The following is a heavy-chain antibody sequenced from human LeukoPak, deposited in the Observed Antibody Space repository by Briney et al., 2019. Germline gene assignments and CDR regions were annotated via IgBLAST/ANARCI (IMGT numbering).Heavy chain of an antibody. CDR3: ARGPGHYYDSSGHAYMDV. CDR2: INPNSGGT. J-gene: IGHJ6*03. D-gene: IGHD3-22*01. CDR1: GYTFTGYY. V-gene: IGHV1-2*02. Sequence: ASVKVSCKASGYTFTGYYMHWVRQAPGQGLEWMGWINPNSGGTNYAQKFQGRVTMTRDMSTSTVYMELSSLRSEDTAVYYCARGPGHYYDSSGHAYMDVWGKGTTVTVSS.